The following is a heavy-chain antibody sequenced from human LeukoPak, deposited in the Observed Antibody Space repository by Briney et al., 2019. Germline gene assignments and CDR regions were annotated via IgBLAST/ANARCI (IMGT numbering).Heavy chain of an antibody. CDR1: GFTFSDYY. J-gene: IGHJ4*02. Sequence: PGGSLRLSCAASGFTFSDYYMSWIRQAPGKGLEGVSYISSSSSYTNYADSVKGRFTISRDNAKNSLYLQMNSLRAEDTAVYYCARDHVPGGGNDGDYWGQGTLVTVSS. CDR2: ISSSSSYT. V-gene: IGHV3-11*06. D-gene: IGHD1-1*01. CDR3: ARDHVPGGGNDGDY.